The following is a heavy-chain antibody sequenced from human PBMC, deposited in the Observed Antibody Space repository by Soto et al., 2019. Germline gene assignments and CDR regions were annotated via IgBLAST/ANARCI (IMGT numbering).Heavy chain of an antibody. CDR2: ISFDGSNK. V-gene: IGHV3-30*18. J-gene: IGHJ4*02. CDR1: GLTFSSHG. Sequence: GGSLRLSCAASGLTFSSHGMHWIRQAPGEGLEWVAVISFDGSNKYYADSVKGRFTISRDNSKNTLYLQMNSLRAEDTAVYYCAKERMEQYQLLPFFDYSGQGTLVTVSS. D-gene: IGHD2-2*01. CDR3: AKERMEQYQLLPFFDY.